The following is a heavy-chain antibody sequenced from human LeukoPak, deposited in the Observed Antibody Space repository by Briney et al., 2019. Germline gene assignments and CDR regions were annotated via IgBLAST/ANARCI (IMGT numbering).Heavy chain of an antibody. CDR2: ISYDGSNK. V-gene: IGHV3-30*03. J-gene: IGHJ4*02. CDR1: GVTFSSYG. CDR3: ARGDNWNYKGYFDY. Sequence: PGGSLRLSCAASGVTFSSYGMHWVRQAPGKGLEWVAVISYDGSNKYYADSVKGRFTISRDNSKNTLYLQMNSLRAEDTAVYYCARGDNWNYKGYFDYWGQGTLVTVSS. D-gene: IGHD1-7*01.